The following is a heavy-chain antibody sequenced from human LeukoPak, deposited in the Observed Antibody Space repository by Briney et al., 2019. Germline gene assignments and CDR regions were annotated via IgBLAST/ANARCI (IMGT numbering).Heavy chain of an antibody. CDR1: GFTFSSYA. V-gene: IGHV3-23*01. Sequence: PGGSLRLSCAASGFTFSSYAMSWVRQAPGKGLEWVSAISDSGGSTYYADSVKGRSTTSRDNSKNTLYLQVNSLRAEDTAVYYCAKRVGPGRAFDIWGQGTMVTVSS. CDR3: AKRVGPGRAFDI. J-gene: IGHJ3*02. CDR2: ISDSGGST. D-gene: IGHD3-10*01.